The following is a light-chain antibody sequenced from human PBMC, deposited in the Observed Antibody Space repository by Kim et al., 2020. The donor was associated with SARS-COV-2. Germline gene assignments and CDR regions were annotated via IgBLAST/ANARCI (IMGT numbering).Light chain of an antibody. Sequence: VSPGERATLSCRASQSVSSNLAWYQQKPGQAPRLLIYGASTRATGIPARFSGSGSGTEFTLTISSLQSEDFAVYYCQQHNNWPLTFGGGTKVEIK. CDR2: GAS. J-gene: IGKJ4*01. CDR1: QSVSSN. CDR3: QQHNNWPLT. V-gene: IGKV3-15*01.